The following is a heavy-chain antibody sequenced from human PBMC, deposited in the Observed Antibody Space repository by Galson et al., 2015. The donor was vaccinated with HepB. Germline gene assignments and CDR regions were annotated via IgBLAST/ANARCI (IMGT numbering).Heavy chain of an antibody. J-gene: IGHJ4*02. D-gene: IGHD2-21*01. V-gene: IGHV3-33*08. CDR1: GFTFTDFG. CDR3: AREAHIAVAAFDS. Sequence: SLRLSCAASGFTFTDFGMHWDRQAPGKGLEWVALIWFDGTNQYYADSVKGRFTISRDNSKNTLYLQMNSLRAEDTAVYYCAREAHIAVAAFDSWGQGTLVTVSS. CDR2: IWFDGTNQ.